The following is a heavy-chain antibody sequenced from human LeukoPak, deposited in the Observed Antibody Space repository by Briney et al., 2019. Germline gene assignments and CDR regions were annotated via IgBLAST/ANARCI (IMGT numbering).Heavy chain of an antibody. J-gene: IGHJ6*03. V-gene: IGHV3-66*01. CDR3: AGGGYSYGYDYYYMDV. CDR2: IYSGDST. D-gene: IGHD5-18*01. CDR1: GFTVSTNY. Sequence: GGSLRLSCAASGFTVSTNYMSWVRQAPGKGLEWVSVIYSGDSTYYADSVKGRFTISRDISKNTLYLQMNSLRAEDTAVYYCAGGGYSYGYDYYYMDVWGKGTTVTVSS.